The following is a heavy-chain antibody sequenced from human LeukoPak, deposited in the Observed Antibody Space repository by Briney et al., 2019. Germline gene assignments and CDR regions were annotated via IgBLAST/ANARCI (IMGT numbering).Heavy chain of an antibody. CDR2: ITSSSSTI. Sequence: GGSLRLSCAASGFTFSSYTMNWVRQAPGKGLEWVSFITSSSSTIYYADSVKGRFTISRDIAKNSLFLQMNSLRTEDTAVYYCARGGVNYGFDYWGQGTLVTVSS. J-gene: IGHJ4*02. V-gene: IGHV3-48*01. CDR1: GFTFSSYT. D-gene: IGHD3-10*01. CDR3: ARGGVNYGFDY.